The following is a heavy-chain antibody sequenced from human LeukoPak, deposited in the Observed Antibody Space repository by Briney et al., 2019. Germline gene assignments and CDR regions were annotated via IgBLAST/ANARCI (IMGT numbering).Heavy chain of an antibody. CDR3: AREEVVVAAGWFDP. V-gene: IGHV3-23*01. J-gene: IGHJ5*02. CDR1: GFTFNNYA. Sequence: GGSLRLSCAASGFTFNNYAMNWVRQPPGKGLEWVSAISGSGGDTYYADSVKGRFTISRDNSKNTLYLQMNSLRAEDTAVYYCAREEVVVAAGWFDPWGQGTLVTVSS. CDR2: ISGSGGDT. D-gene: IGHD2-15*01.